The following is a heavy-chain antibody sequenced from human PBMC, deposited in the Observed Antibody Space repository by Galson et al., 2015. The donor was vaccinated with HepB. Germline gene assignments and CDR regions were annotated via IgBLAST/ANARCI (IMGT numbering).Heavy chain of an antibody. V-gene: IGHV3-21*05. J-gene: IGHJ4*02. Sequence: SLRLSCAASGFTFSSYSMNWVRQAPGKGLEWVSYISSSSSYTNYADSVKGRFTISRDNAKNSLYLQMNSLRAEDTAVYYCASRYGYSSSWYFDYWGQGTLVTVSS. CDR3: ASRYGYSSSWYFDY. CDR2: ISSSSSYT. CDR1: GFTFSSYS. D-gene: IGHD6-13*01.